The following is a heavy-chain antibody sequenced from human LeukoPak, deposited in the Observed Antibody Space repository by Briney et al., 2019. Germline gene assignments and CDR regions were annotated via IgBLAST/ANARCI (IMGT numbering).Heavy chain of an antibody. CDR2: IYYSGST. Sequence: SETLSLTCTVSGGSISSYYWSWIRQPPGKGLEWIGYIYYSGSTNYNPSLKSRVTISVDTSKNQFSLKLSSVTAADTAVYYCARDPTGYHDTQGAFDIWGQGTMVTVSS. J-gene: IGHJ3*02. V-gene: IGHV4-59*01. D-gene: IGHD3-22*01. CDR1: GGSISSYY. CDR3: ARDPTGYHDTQGAFDI.